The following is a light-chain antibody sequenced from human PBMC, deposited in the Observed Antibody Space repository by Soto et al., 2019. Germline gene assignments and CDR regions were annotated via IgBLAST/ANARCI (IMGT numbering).Light chain of an antibody. CDR3: QQYHDSFPYT. V-gene: IGKV1D-16*01. J-gene: IGKJ2*01. Sequence: DLQITQPPSSVAASLGGRATITCRSRQGISSWLAWYQQKPGRAPNMLIYSASRLQSGAPSRFTGSGSGTDFTLTIIGLQPDDFAIYYCQQYHDSFPYTLGQET. CDR2: SAS. CDR1: QGISSW.